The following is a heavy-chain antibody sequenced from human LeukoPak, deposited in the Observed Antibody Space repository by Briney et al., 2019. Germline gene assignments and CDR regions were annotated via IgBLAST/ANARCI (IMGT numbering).Heavy chain of an antibody. D-gene: IGHD1-20*01. CDR2: TYYRSKWYN. Sequence: PSETLSLTCTVSGGSISSYYWSWIRQSPSRGLEWLGRTYYRSKWYNDYAVSVKSRITINPDTSKNQFSLQLNSVTPEDTAVYYCARDQVFSHSFDIWGQGTMVTVSS. J-gene: IGHJ3*02. V-gene: IGHV6-1*01. CDR1: GGSISSYY. CDR3: ARDQVFSHSFDI.